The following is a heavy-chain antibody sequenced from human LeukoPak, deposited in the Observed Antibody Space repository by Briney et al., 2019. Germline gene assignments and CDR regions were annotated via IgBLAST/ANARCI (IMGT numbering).Heavy chain of an antibody. V-gene: IGHV4-34*01. CDR1: GGSFSDYS. J-gene: IGHJ4*02. D-gene: IGHD5/OR15-5a*01. Sequence: PSETLSLTCAVYGGSFSDYSWSWIRQPPGKGLEWIGEIDHSGSTNYNPSLKSRVTISVDTSKNQFSLRLASVTAADTGVYCCATGLPSVYWGQGPLVAVSS. CDR3: ATGLPSVY. CDR2: IDHSGST.